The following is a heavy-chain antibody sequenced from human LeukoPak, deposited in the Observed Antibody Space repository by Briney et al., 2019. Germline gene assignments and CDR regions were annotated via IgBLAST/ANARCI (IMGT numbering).Heavy chain of an antibody. V-gene: IGHV3-53*01. Sequence: PGGSLRLSCAASGFTVSSNYMSWVRQAPGKGLEWVSIIYSGGSTFYADSVKGRFTISRDNSKTTLYLQMNSLRAEDTAVYYCAKVRANRFASFDYWGQGTLVTVSS. D-gene: IGHD1/OR15-1a*01. CDR2: IYSGGST. CDR1: GFTVSSNY. J-gene: IGHJ4*02. CDR3: AKVRANRFASFDY.